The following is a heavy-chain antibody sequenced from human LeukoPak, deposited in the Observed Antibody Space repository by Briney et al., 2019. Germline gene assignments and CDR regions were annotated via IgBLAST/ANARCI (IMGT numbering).Heavy chain of an antibody. CDR2: IYYSGST. CDR3: ARTTVAGRVYYYYYGMDV. Sequence: PSETLSLTCTVSGASISSYYWSWIRQPPGKGLEWIGYIYYSGSTNYNPSLKSRVTISVDTSKNQFSLKLSSVTAADTAVYYCARTTVAGRVYYYYYGMDVWGQGTTVTVSS. V-gene: IGHV4-59*01. CDR1: GASISSYY. D-gene: IGHD6-19*01. J-gene: IGHJ6*02.